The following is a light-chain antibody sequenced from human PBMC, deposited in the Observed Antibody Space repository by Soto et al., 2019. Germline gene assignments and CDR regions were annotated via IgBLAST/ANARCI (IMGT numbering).Light chain of an antibody. CDR1: SSDVGGYNY. CDR2: DVS. J-gene: IGLJ3*02. V-gene: IGLV2-11*01. Sequence: QSVLTQPRSVSGSPGQSVTISCTGTSSDVGGYNYVSWYQQHPGKAPKLMIYDVSKRPSGVPDRFSGPKSGNTASLTISGLQAEDEADYYCCSYAGSYTRVFGGGTKLTVL. CDR3: CSYAGSYTRV.